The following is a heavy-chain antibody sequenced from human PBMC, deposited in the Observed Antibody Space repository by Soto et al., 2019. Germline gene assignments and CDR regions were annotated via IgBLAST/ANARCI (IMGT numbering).Heavy chain of an antibody. CDR1: GGSVSSGSYY. CDR3: ARDDYGDYYGMDV. D-gene: IGHD4-17*01. J-gene: IGHJ6*02. CDR2: IYDSGST. Sequence: PSETLSLTCTVSGGSVSSGSYYWIWIRQAPGKGLEWIGYIYDSGSTNYNPSLKSRVTISVDTSKNQFSLKLSSVTAADTAVYYCARDDYGDYYGMDVWGQGTTVTVPS. V-gene: IGHV4-61*01.